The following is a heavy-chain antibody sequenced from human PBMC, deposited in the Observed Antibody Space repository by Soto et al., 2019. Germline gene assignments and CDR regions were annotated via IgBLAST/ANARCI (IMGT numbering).Heavy chain of an antibody. CDR1: GFAIRRFG. V-gene: IGHV3-30*03. D-gene: IGHD3-16*01. CDR3: ASRGGLGNYFDS. CDR2: ISNDASNE. J-gene: IGHJ4*02. Sequence: PGRALRLSCAVSGFAIRRFGMHWIRQAPGKGLQWVAYISNDASNEKYVDSVKGRFSIVRDVSKNTLFLDMSSLRLEDSARYYCASRGGLGNYFDSWGQGVLVTVS.